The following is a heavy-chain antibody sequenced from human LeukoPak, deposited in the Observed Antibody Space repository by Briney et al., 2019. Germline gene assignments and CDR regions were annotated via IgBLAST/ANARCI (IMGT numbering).Heavy chain of an antibody. CDR3: ARTSRHYYNSGSDVAPWPAEMDV. D-gene: IGHD3-10*01. CDR1: GGSISGYY. J-gene: IGHJ6*02. Sequence: PSETLSLTCTVAGGSISGYYWTWIRQPPGKGLEWIGYIYSNGNTVYSPSLNSRASISLDTSKNQFFLRLTSVIAADTAVYYCARTSRHYYNSGSDVAPWPAEMDVWGQGTTVTVSS. V-gene: IGHV4-59*01. CDR2: IYSNGNT.